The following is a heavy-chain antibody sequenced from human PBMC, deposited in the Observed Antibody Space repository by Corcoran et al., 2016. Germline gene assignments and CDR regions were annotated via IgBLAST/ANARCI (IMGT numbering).Heavy chain of an antibody. CDR1: GDSITSEY. Sequence: QVQLQESGPGLVKPPETLSLTCTVSGDSITSEYWSWLRQPPGKGLEWIGYGHYTGSTNYNPSLKSRVTISVDTSRNQFSLTLTSVTAADTALYYCARGGGAFGPWGQGTLVTVSS. V-gene: IGHV4-59*01. D-gene: IGHD3-16*01. CDR2: GHYTGST. CDR3: ARGGGAFGP. J-gene: IGHJ5*02.